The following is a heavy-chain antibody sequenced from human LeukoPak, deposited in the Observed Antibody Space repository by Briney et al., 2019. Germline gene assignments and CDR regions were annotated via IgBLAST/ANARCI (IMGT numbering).Heavy chain of an antibody. J-gene: IGHJ4*02. CDR2: IYFSGST. CDR1: GGSIRSYY. CDR3: ARSYDTNFDY. D-gene: IGHD3-3*01. Sequence: PSETLSLTCTVSGGSIRSYYWSWIRQPPGKGLEWIGYIYFSGSTSYNPSPKSRVTISVDRSKNQSSLKLSSVAAADTAVYYCARSYDTNFDYWGQGTLVTVSS. V-gene: IGHV4-59*01.